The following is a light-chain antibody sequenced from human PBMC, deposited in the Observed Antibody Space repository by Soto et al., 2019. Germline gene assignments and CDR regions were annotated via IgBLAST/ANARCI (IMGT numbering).Light chain of an antibody. CDR3: QHYNERPLT. CDR1: QGIGDT. V-gene: IGKV3-15*01. CDR2: GAS. J-gene: IGKJ4*01. Sequence: FVMRQSPAAVSVSPGEGATLSCRASQGIGDTLAWYQHKPGQAPRLLIFGASTRAIAIPARFSGSGSGTEFTLTISSLQSEDFAVYYCQHYNERPLTFGGGTKVDI.